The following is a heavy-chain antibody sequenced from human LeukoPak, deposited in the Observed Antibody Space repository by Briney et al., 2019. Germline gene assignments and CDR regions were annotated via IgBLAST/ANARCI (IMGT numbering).Heavy chain of an antibody. CDR1: GFTFDDYA. J-gene: IGHJ4*02. D-gene: IGHD5-12*01. CDR2: ISWNSGSI. Sequence: GGSLRLSCAASGFTFDDYAMHWVRQAPGKGLEWVSGISWNSGSIGYADSVKGRFTISRDNAKNSLYLQMNSLRAEDTVLYYCAKDATALYSGYDLFFDYWGQGTLVTVSS. CDR3: AKDATALYSGYDLFFDY. V-gene: IGHV3-9*01.